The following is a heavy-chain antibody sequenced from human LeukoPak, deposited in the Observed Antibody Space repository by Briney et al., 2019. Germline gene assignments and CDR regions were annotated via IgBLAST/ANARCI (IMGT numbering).Heavy chain of an antibody. CDR2: ISGSSHYT. V-gene: IGHV3-11*06. CDR1: GFTFSDHY. D-gene: IGHD4-17*01. CDR3: ARVTLYGESALDY. J-gene: IGHJ4*02. Sequence: KPGGSLRLSCAASGFTFSDHYMSWIRQAPGKGLEWVSYISGSSHYTNTADSVKGRFTISRDNAKNALYLQMNSLRTEDTAVYYCARVTLYGESALDYWGQGTLVTVSS.